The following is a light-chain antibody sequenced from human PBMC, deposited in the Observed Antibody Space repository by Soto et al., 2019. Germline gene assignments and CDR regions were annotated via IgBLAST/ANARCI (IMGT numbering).Light chain of an antibody. J-gene: IGLJ2*01. CDR1: SSDVGAYNY. V-gene: IGLV2-14*03. Sequence: QSVLTQPASVSGSPGQSITISCTGTSSDVGAYNYVSWYQHHPGKAPKLIIYGNSNRPSGVPDRFSGSKSGTSASLAITGLQAEDEADYYCQSYDSSLSGHVVFGGGTKLTVL. CDR2: GNS. CDR3: QSYDSSLSGHVV.